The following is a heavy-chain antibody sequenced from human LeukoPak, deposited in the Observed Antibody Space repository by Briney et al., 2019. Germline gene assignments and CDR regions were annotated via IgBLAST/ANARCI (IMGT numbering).Heavy chain of an antibody. Sequence: GESLKIPCKGSGYSFTSYWIGWVRQMPGKGLEWMGIIYPGDSDTRYSPSFQGQVTISADKSISTAYLQWSSLKASDTAMYYCARSGCSGGSCYSFWDAFDIWGQGTMVTVSS. CDR3: ARSGCSGGSCYSFWDAFDI. D-gene: IGHD2-15*01. CDR2: IYPGDSDT. V-gene: IGHV5-51*01. CDR1: GYSFTSYW. J-gene: IGHJ3*02.